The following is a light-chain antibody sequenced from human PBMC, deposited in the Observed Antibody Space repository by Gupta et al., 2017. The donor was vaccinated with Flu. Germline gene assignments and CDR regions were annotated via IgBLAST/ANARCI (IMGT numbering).Light chain of an antibody. J-gene: IGLJ3*02. CDR3: QAWDSRTAEV. Sequence: SYELTQPPSVSLSPGQTASITCSGDKLGDKYACWYQQKPGQSPVMVIYQDSKRPSGIPERFYGSNSGNKATLTISGTQARDEADYYCQAWDSRTAEVFGGGTKLTVL. CDR1: KLGDKY. CDR2: QDS. V-gene: IGLV3-1*01.